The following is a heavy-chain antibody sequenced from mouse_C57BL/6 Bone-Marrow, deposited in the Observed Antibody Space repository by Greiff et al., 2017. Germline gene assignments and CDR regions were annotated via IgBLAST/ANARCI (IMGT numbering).Heavy chain of an antibody. CDR2: IDPSDSYT. J-gene: IGHJ3*01. CDR1: GYTFTSYW. D-gene: IGHD5-1*01. Sequence: QVQLQQPGAELVMPGASVKLSCKASGYTFTSYWMHWVQQRPGQGLEWIGEIDPSDSYTNYNQKFKGKSTLTVDKSSSTAYMQLSSLTSEDSAVYYCARESIYDWFAYWGQGTLVTVSA. V-gene: IGHV1-69*01. CDR3: ARESIYDWFAY.